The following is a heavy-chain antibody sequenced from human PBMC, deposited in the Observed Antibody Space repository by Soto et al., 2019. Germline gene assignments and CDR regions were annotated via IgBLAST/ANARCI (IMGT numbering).Heavy chain of an antibody. J-gene: IGHJ5*02. D-gene: IGHD3-10*01. V-gene: IGHV6-1*01. Sequence: PSPTLSLPCAISGDSVSSYSAAWNWIRQSPSGGLEWLGRTYYRSRFFSDYAESVKSRIIINPDTSKNQFSLQLKSVTPENTAVYYCVGDRYSSSGWCDPWGQGTPVTVSS. CDR2: TYYRSRFFS. CDR1: GDSVSSYSAA. CDR3: VGDRYSSSGWCDP.